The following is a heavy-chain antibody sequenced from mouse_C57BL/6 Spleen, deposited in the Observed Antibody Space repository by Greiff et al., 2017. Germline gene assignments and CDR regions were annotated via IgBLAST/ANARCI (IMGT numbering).Heavy chain of an antibody. CDR3: AREGGTTVVNWYFDV. CDR2: IYPGDGDT. D-gene: IGHD1-1*01. J-gene: IGHJ1*03. V-gene: IGHV1-80*01. CDR1: GYAFSSYW. Sequence: VQVVESGAELVKPGASVKISCKASGYAFSSYWMNWVKQRPGKGLEWIGQIYPGDGDTNYNGKFKGKATLTADKSSSTAYMQLSSLTSEDSAVYFCAREGGTTVVNWYFDVWGTGTTVTVSS.